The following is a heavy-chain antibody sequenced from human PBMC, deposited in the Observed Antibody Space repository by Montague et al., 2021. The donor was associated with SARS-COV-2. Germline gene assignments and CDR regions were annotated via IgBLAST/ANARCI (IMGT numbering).Heavy chain of an antibody. J-gene: IGHJ4*02. CDR1: GGSISSSSYY. CDR2: IYYRGST. Sequence: ESLSLTCTVSGGSISSSSYYWAWIRQPPGKGLEWIGSIYYRGSTYYNPSLKSRVFISVDTSENQLSLTLTSVTAADTAVYYCATQEDPSGWIPGPFDFWGQGTLLSVSS. D-gene: IGHD6-19*01. V-gene: IGHV4-39*01. CDR3: ATQEDPSGWIPGPFDF.